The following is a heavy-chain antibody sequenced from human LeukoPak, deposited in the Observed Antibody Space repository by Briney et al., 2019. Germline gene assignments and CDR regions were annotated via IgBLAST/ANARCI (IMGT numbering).Heavy chain of an antibody. D-gene: IGHD1-26*01. Sequence: GGSLRLSCAASGFTFSSYGMHWVRQAPGKGLEWVAVISYDGSNKYYADPVKGRFTISRDNSKNTLYLQMNSLRAEDTAVYYCAKRIVGPYFYYFDYWGQGTLVTVSS. J-gene: IGHJ4*02. CDR1: GFTFSSYG. CDR3: AKRIVGPYFYYFDY. CDR2: ISYDGSNK. V-gene: IGHV3-30*18.